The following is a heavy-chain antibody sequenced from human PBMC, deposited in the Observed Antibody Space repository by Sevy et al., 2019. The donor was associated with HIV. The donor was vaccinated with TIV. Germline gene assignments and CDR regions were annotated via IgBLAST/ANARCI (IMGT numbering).Heavy chain of an antibody. CDR3: AREFFYDSSDYYTPAYYFDY. D-gene: IGHD3-22*01. V-gene: IGHV4-4*07. J-gene: IGHJ4*02. Sequence: SETLSLTCAVSGDSISSSYWSWIRQPAGKGLEWIGRIYISESTNYNPPLKSRVTMSLDTSKNQFSLGLSSVTAADTAVYYCAREFFYDSSDYYTPAYYFDYWGQGTLVTVSS. CDR2: IYISEST. CDR1: GDSISSSY.